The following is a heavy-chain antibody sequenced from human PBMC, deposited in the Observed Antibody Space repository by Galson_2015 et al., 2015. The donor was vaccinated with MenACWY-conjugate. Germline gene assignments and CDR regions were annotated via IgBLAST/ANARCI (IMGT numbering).Heavy chain of an antibody. CDR2: IYPGDSET. Sequence: QSGAEVKKPGESLNISCKGSGYSFTTYRIGWVRQMPGKGLEWMGIIYPGDSETRYSPSFQGQVTISADKSIRTAFLQWSSLKASDTAMYYCARHHELKMAVAGALGLGDGFDIWGQGTMVTVSS. J-gene: IGHJ3*02. CDR3: ARHHELKMAVAGALGLGDGFDI. D-gene: IGHD6-19*01. V-gene: IGHV5-51*01. CDR1: GYSFTTYR.